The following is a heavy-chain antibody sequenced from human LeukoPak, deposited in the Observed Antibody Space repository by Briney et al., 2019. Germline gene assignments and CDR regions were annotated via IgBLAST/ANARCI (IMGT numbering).Heavy chain of an antibody. CDR3: AKALYYYDSSGLTDY. D-gene: IGHD3-22*01. V-gene: IGHV3-23*01. Sequence: GGFLRLSCAASGFTFSSYAMSWVRQAPGKGLEWVSAISGSGGSTYYADSVKGRFTISRDNSKNTLYLQMNSLRAEDTAVYYCAKALYYYDSSGLTDYWGQRTLVTVSS. J-gene: IGHJ4*02. CDR2: ISGSGGST. CDR1: GFTFSSYA.